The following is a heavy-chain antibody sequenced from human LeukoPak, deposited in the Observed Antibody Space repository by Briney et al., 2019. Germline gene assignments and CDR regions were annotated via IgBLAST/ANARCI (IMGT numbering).Heavy chain of an antibody. CDR2: ISGTGDKT. J-gene: IGHJ6*02. CDR3: AKSLELRGYYYFYYGTDV. D-gene: IGHD1-7*01. CDR1: GLTFSNYA. Sequence: GGSLRLSCAASGLTFSNYAMNWVRQAPGKGLAWVSAISGTGDKTYYADSVKGRFTISRDNSKNTLYLQMSSLTAEDTAVYYCAKSLELRGYYYFYYGTDVWGQGTAVTVSS. V-gene: IGHV3-23*01.